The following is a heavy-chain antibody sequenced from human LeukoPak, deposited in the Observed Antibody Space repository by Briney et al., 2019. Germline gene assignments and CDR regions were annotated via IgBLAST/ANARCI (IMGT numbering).Heavy chain of an antibody. Sequence: SGTLPLTCAVSGVSISSNLWWTWVRQPPGKGLEWIAEIHHSGSINYNPSLKSRVTISVDKAKNQFSLNLNSVTAADTAVYYCARGGDRSFDYWGQGTLVTVSS. CDR3: ARGGDRSFDY. J-gene: IGHJ4*02. CDR2: IHHSGSI. D-gene: IGHD3-10*01. CDR1: GVSISSNLW. V-gene: IGHV4-4*02.